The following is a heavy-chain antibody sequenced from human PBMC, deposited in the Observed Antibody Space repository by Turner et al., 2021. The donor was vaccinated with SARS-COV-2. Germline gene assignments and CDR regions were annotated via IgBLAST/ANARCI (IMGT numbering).Heavy chain of an antibody. CDR2: VYDSGST. J-gene: IGHJ4*02. V-gene: IGHV4-59*01. CDR3: ARVHTRKSDY. D-gene: IGHD2-2*01. CDR1: GGSISSYY. Sequence: QVQLQESGPGLVKPSETLSLTCTVSGGSISSYYWSWIRQPPGKGLEWIGYVYDSGSTNYNPSLKSRVTISVDTSKNQFSLKLSSVTAADTAVYYCARVHTRKSDYWGQGTLVTVSS.